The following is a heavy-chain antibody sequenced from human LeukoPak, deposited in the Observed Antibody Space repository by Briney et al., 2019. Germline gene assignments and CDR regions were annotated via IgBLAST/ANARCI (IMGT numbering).Heavy chain of an antibody. CDR2: IYSGGST. D-gene: IGHD3-10*01. CDR1: GFTVSSNY. V-gene: IGHV3-66*01. J-gene: IGHJ4*02. CDR3: AREYRGEYYFAY. Sequence: PGGSLRLSCAASGFTVSSNYMSWVRQAPGKELEWVSVIYSGGSTYYADSVKGRFTISRDNSKNTLYLQMSSLRAEDTAVYYCAREYRGEYYFAYWGQGTLVTVSS.